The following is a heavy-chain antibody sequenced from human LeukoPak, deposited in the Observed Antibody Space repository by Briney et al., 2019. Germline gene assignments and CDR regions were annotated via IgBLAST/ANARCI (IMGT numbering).Heavy chain of an antibody. CDR3: ARGRARVYRQFDP. V-gene: IGHV4-34*01. Sequence: SETLSLTCTVSGGSISSYYWSWIRQPPGKGLEWIGEINHSGSTNYNPSLKSRVTISVDTSKNQFSLKLSSVTAADTAVYYCARGRARVYRQFDPWGQGTLVTVSS. CDR1: GGSISSYY. J-gene: IGHJ5*02. CDR2: INHSGST. D-gene: IGHD3-16*02.